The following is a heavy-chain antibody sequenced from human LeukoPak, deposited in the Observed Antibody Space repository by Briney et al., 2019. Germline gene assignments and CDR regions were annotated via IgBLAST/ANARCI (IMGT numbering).Heavy chain of an antibody. CDR2: INPNSGGT. V-gene: IGHV1-2*02. Sequence: GASVKVSCKASAYTFTAYHMHWVRQAPGQGLEWMGWINPNSGGTNYAQKLQGRVTLTRDTSISTGYMELSSLRSDDTAVNYCALVTAGNWWFDPWGQGTLVTVSS. CDR3: ALVTAGNWWFDP. J-gene: IGHJ5*02. CDR1: AYTFTAYH. D-gene: IGHD2-21*02.